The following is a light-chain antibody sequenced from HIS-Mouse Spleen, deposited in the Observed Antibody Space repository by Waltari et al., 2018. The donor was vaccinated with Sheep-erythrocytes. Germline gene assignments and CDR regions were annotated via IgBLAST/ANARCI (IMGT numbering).Light chain of an antibody. J-gene: IGLJ1*01. CDR2: DVS. Sequence: QSALTQPRSVSGSPGQSVPISCTGTSSDVGGYNYVPWYQHHPGKAPKLMIYDVSKRPSGVPDRFSGSKSGNTASLTISGLQAEDEADYYCCSYAGSYNHVFATGTKVTVL. CDR3: CSYAGSYNHV. V-gene: IGLV2-11*01. CDR1: SSDVGGYNY.